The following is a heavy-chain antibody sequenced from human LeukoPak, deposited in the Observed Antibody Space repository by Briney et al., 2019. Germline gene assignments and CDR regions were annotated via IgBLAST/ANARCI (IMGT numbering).Heavy chain of an antibody. D-gene: IGHD6-13*01. CDR2: ISSNSRYI. Sequence: GRSLRLSCAASGFTFSSYAMHWVRQVPGKGLEWVSSISSNSRYIYYADSMRGRFTISRDNAKNSLYLQVNSLKPEDTAVYYCARVAEAAAFDSWGQGTLVTVSS. J-gene: IGHJ4*02. CDR1: GFTFSSYA. V-gene: IGHV3-21*06. CDR3: ARVAEAAAFDS.